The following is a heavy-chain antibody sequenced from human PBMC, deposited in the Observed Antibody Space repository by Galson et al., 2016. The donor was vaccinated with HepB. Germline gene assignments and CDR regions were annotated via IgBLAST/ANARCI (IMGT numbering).Heavy chain of an antibody. D-gene: IGHD3-16*01. Sequence: SLRLSCAASGFIFSEYAMSWVRRAPGKGLEWVSAISGSSAYTYYADSVQGRFTISRDNSQNTLYLQMNSLRAEDTAVYYFAKDLGERLVTVYYYMDVWGKGTTVTVSS. CDR2: ISGSSAYT. J-gene: IGHJ6*03. V-gene: IGHV3-23*01. CDR3: AKDLGERLVTVYYYMDV. CDR1: GFIFSEYA.